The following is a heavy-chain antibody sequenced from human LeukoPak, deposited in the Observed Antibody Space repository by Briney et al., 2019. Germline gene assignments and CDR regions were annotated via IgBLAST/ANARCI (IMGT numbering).Heavy chain of an antibody. J-gene: IGHJ5*02. CDR3: ARDRNRFFEQQLYTNWFDP. D-gene: IGHD6-13*01. V-gene: IGHV1-69*04. CDR1: GGTFSSYA. Sequence: ASVKVSCKASGGTFSSYAISWVRQAPGQGLEWMGRIIPILGIANYAQKFQGRVTITADKSTSTAYMELSSLRSEDTAVYYCARDRNRFFEQQLYTNWFDPWGQGTLVTVSS. CDR2: IIPILGIA.